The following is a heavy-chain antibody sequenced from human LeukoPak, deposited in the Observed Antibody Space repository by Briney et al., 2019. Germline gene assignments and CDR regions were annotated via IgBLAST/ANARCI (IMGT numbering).Heavy chain of an antibody. CDR1: GFTFSSYA. CDR3: AKAGQYSSSWYGY. J-gene: IGHJ4*02. D-gene: IGHD6-13*01. Sequence: PSGGSLRLSRAASGFTFSSYAMSWVRQAPGKGLEWVSAISGSGGSTYYADSVKGRFTISRDNSKNTLYLQMNSLRAEDTAVYYCAKAGQYSSSWYGYWGQGTLVTVSS. CDR2: ISGSGGST. V-gene: IGHV3-23*01.